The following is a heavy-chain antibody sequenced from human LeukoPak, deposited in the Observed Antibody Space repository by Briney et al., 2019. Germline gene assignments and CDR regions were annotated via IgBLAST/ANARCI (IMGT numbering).Heavy chain of an antibody. J-gene: IGHJ4*02. CDR2: IASNGGSE. CDR1: GFTFTTYG. V-gene: IGHV3-30*18. CDR3: AKPAYYDSNGYYSPFDY. D-gene: IGHD3-22*01. Sequence: PGGSLRLSCAASGFTFTTYGLHWVRQAPGKGLEWVAAIASNGGSEYYADSVKGRFTISRDNSKNTVYLQMNSLRAEDTAVYYCAKPAYYDSNGYYSPFDYWGQGTLVTVSS.